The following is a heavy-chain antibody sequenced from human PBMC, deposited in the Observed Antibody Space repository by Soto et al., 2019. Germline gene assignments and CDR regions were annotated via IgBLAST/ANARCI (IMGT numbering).Heavy chain of an antibody. D-gene: IGHD3-9*01. Sequence: GASVKLSCKASGYTFTSYGISWVRQAPGQGLEWMGWISAYNGNTNYAQKLQGRVTMTTDTSTSTAYMELRSLRSDDTAVYYCARVLSRYFDWLSPPGFDYWGQGTLVTLSS. CDR2: ISAYNGNT. CDR3: ARVLSRYFDWLSPPGFDY. CDR1: GYTFTSYG. V-gene: IGHV1-18*01. J-gene: IGHJ4*02.